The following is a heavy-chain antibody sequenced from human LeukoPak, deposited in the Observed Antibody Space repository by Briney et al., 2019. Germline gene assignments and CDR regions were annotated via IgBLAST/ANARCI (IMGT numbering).Heavy chain of an antibody. J-gene: IGHJ5*02. CDR1: AFTFSDNA. D-gene: IGHD2-2*01. V-gene: IGHV3-23*01. CDR2: MSANSDFT. Sequence: GGSLRLACAASAFTFSDNAMSWVRQAPGKGLEWVSAMSANSDFTYYAESVKGRFTISRDNSKNTLYLQMNSLRAEDTAVYYCARARQIGYCSSTSCYSSPDNWFDPWGQGTLVTVSS. CDR3: ARARQIGYCSSTSCYSSPDNWFDP.